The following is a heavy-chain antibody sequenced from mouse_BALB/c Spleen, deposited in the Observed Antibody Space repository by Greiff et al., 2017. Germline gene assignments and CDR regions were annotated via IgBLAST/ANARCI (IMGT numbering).Heavy chain of an antibody. Sequence: QVQLKESGPGLVAPSQSLSITCTVSGFSLTSYGVHWVRQPPGKGLEWLGVIWAGGSTNYNSALMSRLSISKDNSKSQVFLKMNSLQTDDTAMYYCARDLLWLRDRDFYAMDYWGQGTSVTVSS. CDR2: IWAGGST. V-gene: IGHV2-9*02. D-gene: IGHD2-2*01. J-gene: IGHJ4*01. CDR3: ARDLLWLRDRDFYAMDY. CDR1: GFSLTSYG.